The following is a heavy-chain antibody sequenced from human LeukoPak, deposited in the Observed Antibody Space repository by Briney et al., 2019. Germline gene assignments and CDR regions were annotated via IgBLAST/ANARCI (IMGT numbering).Heavy chain of an antibody. CDR2: ISPSDTDI. Sequence: PGGSLRLSCAVSGFTFTDTYMTWIRQAPGKGLESLSYISPSDTDISYADSVKGRFTISRDNAKNSLYLQMNSLRAEDTAVYYCTRGVNSGYFDYCGQGTLVTVSS. CDR1: GFTFTDTY. D-gene: IGHD1-26*01. CDR3: TRGVNSGYFDY. V-gene: IGHV3-11*01. J-gene: IGHJ4*02.